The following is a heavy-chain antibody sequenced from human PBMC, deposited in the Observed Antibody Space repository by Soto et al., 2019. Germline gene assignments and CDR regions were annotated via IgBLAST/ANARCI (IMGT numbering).Heavy chain of an antibody. CDR1: GYTFTSYG. Sequence: ASVKVSCKASGYTFTSYGISWVRQAPGQGLEWMGWISAYNGNTNYAQKLQGRVTMTTDTSTSTAYMELRSLRSDDTAVYYCGRGSGSYQFGRLYYFDYWGQGTLVTVSS. CDR2: ISAYNGNT. J-gene: IGHJ4*02. D-gene: IGHD1-26*01. CDR3: GRGSGSYQFGRLYYFDY. V-gene: IGHV1-18*01.